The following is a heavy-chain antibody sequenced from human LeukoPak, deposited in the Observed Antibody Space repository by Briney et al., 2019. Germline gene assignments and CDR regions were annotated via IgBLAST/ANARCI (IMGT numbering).Heavy chain of an antibody. V-gene: IGHV1-2*06. J-gene: IGHJ3*02. D-gene: IGHD3-22*01. CDR3: AMYYYDSSGYGAFDI. Sequence: ASVKVSCKASGYTFTGYYMHWVRQAPGQGLEWMGRINPNSGGTNYAQKFQGRVTMTRDTSISTAYMELSRLRPDDTAVYYCAMYYYDSSGYGAFDIWGQGTMVTVSS. CDR1: GYTFTGYY. CDR2: INPNSGGT.